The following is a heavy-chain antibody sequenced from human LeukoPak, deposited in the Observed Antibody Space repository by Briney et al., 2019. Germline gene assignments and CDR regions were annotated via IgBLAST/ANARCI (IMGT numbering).Heavy chain of an antibody. CDR1: GGTFSSYA. V-gene: IGHV1-69*05. J-gene: IGHJ4*02. Sequence: EASVKVSCKASGGTFSSYAISWVRQAPGQGLEWMGGIIPILGTANYAQKFQGRVTITTDESTSTAYMELSSLRSEDTAVYYCARDRGSYSSSAPFDYWGQGTLVTVSS. D-gene: IGHD6-13*01. CDR3: ARDRGSYSSSAPFDY. CDR2: IIPILGTA.